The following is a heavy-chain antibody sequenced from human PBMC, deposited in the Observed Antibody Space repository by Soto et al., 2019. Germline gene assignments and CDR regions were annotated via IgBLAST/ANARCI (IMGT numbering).Heavy chain of an antibody. V-gene: IGHV3-30-3*01. CDR2: ISYDGSNK. Sequence: GGSLRLSCAASGFTFSSYAMHWVRQAPGKGLEWVAVISYDGSNKYYADSVKGRFTISRDNSKNTLYLQMNSLRAEDTAVYYCASSIVVVTSVDYWGQGTLVTVSS. D-gene: IGHD3-22*01. J-gene: IGHJ4*02. CDR1: GFTFSSYA. CDR3: ASSIVVVTSVDY.